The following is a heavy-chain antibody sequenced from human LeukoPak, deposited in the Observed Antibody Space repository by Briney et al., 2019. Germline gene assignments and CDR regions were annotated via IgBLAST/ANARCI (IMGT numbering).Heavy chain of an antibody. V-gene: IGHV3-66*01. Sequence: GGSLRLSCAASGFTVSTNYMSWVRQAPGKGLEWVSVIYSGGTTYYADPVKGRFTISRDNSKNTLYLQMNSLRAEDTAVYYCARGPSSSGYGNFDYWGQGTLVTVSS. CDR3: ARGPSSSGYGNFDY. J-gene: IGHJ4*02. D-gene: IGHD5-12*01. CDR1: GFTVSTNY. CDR2: IYSGGTT.